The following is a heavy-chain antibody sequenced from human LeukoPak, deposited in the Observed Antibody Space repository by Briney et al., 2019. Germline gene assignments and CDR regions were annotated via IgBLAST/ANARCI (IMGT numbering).Heavy chain of an antibody. CDR2: IYDSGST. Sequence: SETLSLTCTVSGGSIRSSYYYWGWIRQPPGKGLEWIGSIYDSGSTYYNPSLKSRVTISVDTSKNQFSLKLSSVTAADTAVYYCARDGMRATGYWGQGTLVTVSS. CDR3: ARDGMRATGY. D-gene: IGHD1-26*01. V-gene: IGHV4-39*07. J-gene: IGHJ4*02. CDR1: GGSIRSSYYY.